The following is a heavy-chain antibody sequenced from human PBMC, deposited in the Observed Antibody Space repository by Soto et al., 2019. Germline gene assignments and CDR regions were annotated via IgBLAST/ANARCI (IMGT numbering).Heavy chain of an antibody. CDR1: GYTFTSYG. CDR2: INPYNGNT. V-gene: IGHV1-18*01. D-gene: IGHD1-26*01. Sequence: QVQLVQSGAEVKKPGASVKVSCKASGYTFTSYGISWVRQAPGQGLEWMGWINPYNGNTKYAQKLQGRVTMTTDTSTSTAYMELRSMRSDDTAVYYCARDAEVGLFDYWGQATLVPVSP. CDR3: ARDAEVGLFDY. J-gene: IGHJ4*02.